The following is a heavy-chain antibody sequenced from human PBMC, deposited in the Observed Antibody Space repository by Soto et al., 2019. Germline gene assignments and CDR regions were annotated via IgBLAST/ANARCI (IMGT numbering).Heavy chain of an antibody. V-gene: IGHV3-23*01. CDR1: GFTFSSYA. Sequence: GGSRRLSCAASGFTFSSYAMSWVRQAPGKGLEWVSAISGNAVNTYYADSVKGRFTISRDNSKKTLYLQVNSLRAEDTAVYYCAKDPQGDYDAFDIWGQGTMVTVSS. D-gene: IGHD4-17*01. CDR3: AKDPQGDYDAFDI. CDR2: ISGNAVNT. J-gene: IGHJ3*02.